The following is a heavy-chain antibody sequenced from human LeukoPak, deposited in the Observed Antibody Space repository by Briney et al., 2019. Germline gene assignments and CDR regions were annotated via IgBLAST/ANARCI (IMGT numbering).Heavy chain of an antibody. J-gene: IGHJ5*02. CDR1: GGSFSGYY. Sequence: SETLSLTCAVYGGSFSGYYWSWIRQPPGKGLEWIGEINHSGSTNYNPSLKSRVTISVDTSKNQFSLKLSSVTAADTAVYYCARGWFGQNNWFDPWGQGTLVTVSS. V-gene: IGHV4-34*01. D-gene: IGHD3-10*01. CDR2: INHSGST. CDR3: ARGWFGQNNWFDP.